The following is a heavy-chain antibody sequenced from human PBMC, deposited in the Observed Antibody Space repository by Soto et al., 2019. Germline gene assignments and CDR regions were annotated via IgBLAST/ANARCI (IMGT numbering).Heavy chain of an antibody. J-gene: IGHJ3*02. CDR3: ARPYDSSGYYYQGAFDI. D-gene: IGHD3-22*01. CDR2: ISGSGGST. Sequence: GGSLRLSCAASGFTFSSYAMSWVRQAPGKGLEWVSAISGSGGSTYYADSVKGRFTISRDNSKNTLYLQMNSLRAEDTAVYYCARPYDSSGYYYQGAFDIWGQGTMVTVSS. CDR1: GFTFSSYA. V-gene: IGHV3-23*01.